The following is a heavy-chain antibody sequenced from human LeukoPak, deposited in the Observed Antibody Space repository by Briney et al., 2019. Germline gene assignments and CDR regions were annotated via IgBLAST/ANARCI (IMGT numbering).Heavy chain of an antibody. CDR2: IYPDDSDT. Sequence: GASLKIPCKASGYTSTSIWIGWLRQMPGKGLEWMGSIYPDDSDTRNSPSFQGQVIISADKSISTAYLQWSSLKASDTAIYYCARQITGYNSWHPSRHWGQRTLVTAS. D-gene: IGHD6-13*01. V-gene: IGHV5-51*01. CDR3: ARQITGYNSWHPSRH. CDR1: GYTSTSIW. J-gene: IGHJ1*01.